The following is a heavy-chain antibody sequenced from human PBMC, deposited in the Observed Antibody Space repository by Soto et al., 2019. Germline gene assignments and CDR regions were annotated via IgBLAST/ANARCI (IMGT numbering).Heavy chain of an antibody. CDR1: GYTFTSYG. CDR3: AREVAGTMSDAFDI. J-gene: IGHJ3*02. D-gene: IGHD6-19*01. CDR2: ISAYNGNT. Sequence: ASVKVSCKASGYTFTSYGISWERQAPGQGLEWMGWISAYNGNTNYAQKLQGRVTMTTDTSTSTAYMELRSLRSDDTAVYYCAREVAGTMSDAFDIWGQGTMVSVS. V-gene: IGHV1-18*01.